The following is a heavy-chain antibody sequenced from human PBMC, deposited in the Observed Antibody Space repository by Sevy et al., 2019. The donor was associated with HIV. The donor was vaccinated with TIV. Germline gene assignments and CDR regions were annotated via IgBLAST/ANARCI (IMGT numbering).Heavy chain of an antibody. D-gene: IGHD2-15*01. V-gene: IGHV3-48*01. Sequence: GGSLRLSCAASGFSFSNYCMTWVRQAPGKGLEWVSYISNRSDTISYAYSVKGRFTISRDNAKNALYLQMSSLRGEDTAVYYCARVRDRYCSGGSCYYGYFFDYWGQGSLVTVSS. J-gene: IGHJ4*02. CDR3: ARVRDRYCSGGSCYYGYFFDY. CDR1: GFSFSNYC. CDR2: ISNRSDTI.